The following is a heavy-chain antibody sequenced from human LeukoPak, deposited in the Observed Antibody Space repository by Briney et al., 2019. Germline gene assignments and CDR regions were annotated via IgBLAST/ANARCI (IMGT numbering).Heavy chain of an antibody. J-gene: IGHJ5*02. CDR3: ATGARYQPQNWFDP. CDR2: FDPEDGET. D-gene: IGHD2-2*01. Sequence: ASVKVSCKVSGYTLTELSMHWVRQAPGKGLEWMGGFDPEDGETICAQKFQGRVTMTEDTSTDTAYMELSSLRSEDTAVYYCATGARYQPQNWFDPWGQGTLVTVSS. V-gene: IGHV1-24*01. CDR1: GYTLTELS.